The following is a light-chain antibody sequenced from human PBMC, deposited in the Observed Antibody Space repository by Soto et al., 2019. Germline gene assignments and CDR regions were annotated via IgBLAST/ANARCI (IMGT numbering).Light chain of an antibody. V-gene: IGKV1-5*01. Sequence: DIQMTQSPSTLAASVGDRVTITCRASQNINRWLAWYQQKPGKAPKVLIYDASSLESGVPSRFSGSGSGTEFTLTITSLQPDDFVTYYCQQYDGYFGPGTKVDFK. CDR2: DAS. J-gene: IGKJ3*01. CDR1: QNINRW. CDR3: QQYDGY.